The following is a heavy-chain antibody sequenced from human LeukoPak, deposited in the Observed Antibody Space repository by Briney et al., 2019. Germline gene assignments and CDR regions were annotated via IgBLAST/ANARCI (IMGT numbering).Heavy chain of an antibody. V-gene: IGHV3-23*01. Sequence: GGSLSLSCAASGFTFISYDMNWVRQAPGKGLEWVSSISANGGETHYADSVKGRFTISRDNSKNTLYLQINNTRVEDTAVYYCAKRYYDFPLDYWGQGTLVSVSS. CDR2: ISANGGET. CDR3: AKRYYDFPLDY. D-gene: IGHD3-3*01. CDR1: GFTFISYD. J-gene: IGHJ4*02.